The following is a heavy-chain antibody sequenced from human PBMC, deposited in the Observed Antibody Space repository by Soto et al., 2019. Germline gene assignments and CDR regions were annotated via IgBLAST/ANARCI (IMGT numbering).Heavy chain of an antibody. J-gene: IGHJ4*02. D-gene: IGHD7-27*01. CDR3: ARSPRNWGFDY. CDR2: MNPNSGNT. V-gene: IGHV1-8*01. Sequence: QVQLVQSGAEVKKPGDSVKVSCKASGYTFTSYDINWVRQATGQGFEWMGWMNPNSGNTGYAQKFQGRVTMTRDTSITPAYMELSSLRSEDTAVYYAARSPRNWGFDYWGLGTLVTVSS. CDR1: GYTFTSYD.